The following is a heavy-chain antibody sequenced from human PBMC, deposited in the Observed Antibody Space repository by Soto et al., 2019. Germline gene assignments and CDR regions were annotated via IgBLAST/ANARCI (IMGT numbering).Heavy chain of an antibody. CDR3: ARLSSSSCWYYYMDV. J-gene: IGHJ6*03. V-gene: IGHV1-8*01. D-gene: IGHD6-6*01. CDR2: MNPNSGNT. CDR1: GYTLTSYD. Sequence: DSVKISCKASGYTLTSYDMNWVRQATGQGLEWMGWMNPNSGNTGYAQKFQGRVTMTRNTSISTAYMELSSLRSEDTAVYYCARLSSSSCWYYYMDVWGKGTTVTVSS.